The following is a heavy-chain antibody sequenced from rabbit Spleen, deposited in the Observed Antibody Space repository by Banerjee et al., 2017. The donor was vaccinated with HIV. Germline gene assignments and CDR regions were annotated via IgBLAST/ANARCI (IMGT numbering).Heavy chain of an antibody. CDR3: ARDAGRGDYIDGVFDL. J-gene: IGHJ4*01. CDR1: GFSFGSNYW. Sequence: QEHLEESGGGLVQPEGSLTLTCTDSGFSFGSNYWICWVRQAPGKGLEWIACIAGSSSGFTYFVSWAKGRFTIAKTSSTTVTLQMTSLTVADTATYFCARDAGRGDYIDGVFDLWGPGTLVTVS. D-gene: IGHD8-1*01. V-gene: IGHV1S45*01. CDR2: IAGSSSGFT.